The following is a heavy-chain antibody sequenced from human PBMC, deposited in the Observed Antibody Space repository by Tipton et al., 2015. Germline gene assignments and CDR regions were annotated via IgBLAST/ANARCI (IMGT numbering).Heavy chain of an antibody. CDR3: ARANVGFAPDAFDI. CDR2: VYPGDSNT. Sequence: QSGAEVKKPGESLKISCKGSGYSFTSYWIGWVRQMPGKGLEWTGIVYPGDSNTIYSPSFQGQITMSADNSINTAYLQWSSLKASDTAMYYCARANVGFAPDAFDIWGQGTMVTVSS. V-gene: IGHV5-51*01. J-gene: IGHJ3*02. CDR1: GYSFTSYW. D-gene: IGHD2-15*01.